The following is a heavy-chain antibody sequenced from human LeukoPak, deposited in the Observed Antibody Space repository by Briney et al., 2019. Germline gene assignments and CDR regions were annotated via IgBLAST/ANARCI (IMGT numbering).Heavy chain of an antibody. J-gene: IGHJ4*02. D-gene: IGHD3-10*01. Sequence: SGGSLRLSCTASGFSFSGHWMHWARQLPGKGLVWVSRISPTGSTTSYADSVKGRFTISRDNSRSTLYLQMNSLRPEDTAIYYCAREGYYGSGSPPSLYFDYWGQGTLVTVSS. CDR3: AREGYYGSGSPPSLYFDY. CDR1: GFSFSGHW. CDR2: ISPTGSTT. V-gene: IGHV3-74*01.